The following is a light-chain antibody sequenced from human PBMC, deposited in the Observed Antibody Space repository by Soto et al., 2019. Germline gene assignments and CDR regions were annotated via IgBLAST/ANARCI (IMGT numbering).Light chain of an antibody. CDR1: SSNIATNT. CDR3: ASWDDSPNGHV. J-gene: IGLJ1*01. CDR2: SND. Sequence: QSVLTQPPSASGTPGQRVSVSCSGSSSNIATNTVHWYQQLPGTAPKLHIYSNDQRPSGVPDRFSASKSGTSASPAISGLQSEDEADYYCASWDDSPNGHVFGPGTKV. V-gene: IGLV1-44*01.